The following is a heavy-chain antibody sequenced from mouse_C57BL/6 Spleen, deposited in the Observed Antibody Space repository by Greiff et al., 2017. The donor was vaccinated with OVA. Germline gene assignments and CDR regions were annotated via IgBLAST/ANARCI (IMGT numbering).Heavy chain of an antibody. CDR1: GYTFTSYG. CDR2: IYPRSGNT. Sequence: VQLQQSGAELARPGASVKLSCKASGYTFTSYGISWVKQRTGQGLEWIGEIYPRSGNTYYNEKFKGKATLTADKSSCTAYMELRSLTSEDSAVDSRARRVGLTCALDYWGQGTTLTVSS. J-gene: IGHJ2*01. CDR3: ARRVGLTCALDY. V-gene: IGHV1-81*01. D-gene: IGHD4-1*01.